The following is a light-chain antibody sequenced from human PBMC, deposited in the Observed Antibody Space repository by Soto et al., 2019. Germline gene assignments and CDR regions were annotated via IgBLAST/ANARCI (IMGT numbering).Light chain of an antibody. V-gene: IGKV3-11*01. CDR1: QSVSIY. J-gene: IGKJ5*01. CDR3: PECSNWPAT. Sequence: EIALTQSPATLSLSPGERATLSCRASQSVSIYLAWYQQKPGQAPRLLIYDASNRATGIAARFSGSGSGTDITLTISSLEAEDSAFYYWPECSNWPATFGQGTRLEMK. CDR2: DAS.